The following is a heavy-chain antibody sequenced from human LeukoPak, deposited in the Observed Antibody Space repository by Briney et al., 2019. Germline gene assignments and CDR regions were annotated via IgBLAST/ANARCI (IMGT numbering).Heavy chain of an antibody. Sequence: GGSLRLSCAASGFTFSSYGMHWVRQAPGKGLEWVAVISYDGSNKYYADSVKGRFTISRDNSKNTLYLQMNSLRAEDTAVYYCAKDAGGDYFSLFDYWGRGNMVTVSS. D-gene: IGHD4-17*01. CDR2: ISYDGSNK. V-gene: IGHV3-30*18. CDR3: AKDAGGDYFSLFDY. CDR1: GFTFSSYG. J-gene: IGHJ4*02.